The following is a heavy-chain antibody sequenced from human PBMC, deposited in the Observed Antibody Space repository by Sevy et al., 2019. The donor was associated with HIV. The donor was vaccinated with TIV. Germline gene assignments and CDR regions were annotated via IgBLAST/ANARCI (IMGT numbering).Heavy chain of an antibody. V-gene: IGHV3-23*01. D-gene: IGHD3-10*01. CDR3: AKDRGKFYYGSARKDY. CDR2: ISGSGGST. Sequence: GGSLRLSCAASGFTFSSYAMSWVRQAPGKGLEWVSAISGSGGSTYYADSVKGRFTISRDNSKNTLYLQMNSLRAEDTAVYYCAKDRGKFYYGSARKDYWGQGTLVTVSS. CDR1: GFTFSSYA. J-gene: IGHJ4*02.